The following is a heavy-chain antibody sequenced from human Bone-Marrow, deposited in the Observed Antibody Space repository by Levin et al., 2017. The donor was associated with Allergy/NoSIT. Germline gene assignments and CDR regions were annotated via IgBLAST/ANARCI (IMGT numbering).Heavy chain of an antibody. CDR3: ARYDRNEIWFDP. CDR2: IFHDGSI. D-gene: IGHD3-16*01. V-gene: IGHV4-39*01. J-gene: IGHJ5*02. CDR1: GGSIISRSYY. Sequence: SQTLSLTCSVSGGSIISRSYYWGWIRQPPGKGLEWIGNIFHDGSISYSPSLRSRVTISVDTSKSQFSLKLRSVAAADTAVYFCARYDRNEIWFDPWGQGTLVTVSS.